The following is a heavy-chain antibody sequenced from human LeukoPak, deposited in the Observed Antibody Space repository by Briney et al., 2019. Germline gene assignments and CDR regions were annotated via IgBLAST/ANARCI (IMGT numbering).Heavy chain of an antibody. J-gene: IGHJ4*02. CDR2: TYYNSNWYK. Sequence: SQTLSLTCAISGDSVSTNSAGWNWIGQSPSRGLEWLGRTYYNSNWYKDYAASVKSRITINPDTSKNQISLQLNSVTPEDTAVYYCARGWLQSGFDYWGQGTLVTVSS. CDR1: GDSVSTNSAG. V-gene: IGHV6-1*01. D-gene: IGHD5-24*01. CDR3: ARGWLQSGFDY.